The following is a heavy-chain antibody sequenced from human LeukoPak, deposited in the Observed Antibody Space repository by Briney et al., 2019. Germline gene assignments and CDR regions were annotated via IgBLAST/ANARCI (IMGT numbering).Heavy chain of an antibody. CDR1: GFTVSSNY. CDR3: ARAPRGYHLYYFDY. D-gene: IGHD5-18*01. CDR2: IYSGGST. V-gene: IGHV3-66*01. J-gene: IGHJ4*02. Sequence: PGGSLRLSCAASGFTVSSNYMSWVRQAPGKGLKWVSVIYSGGSTYYADSVKGRFTISRDNSKNTLYLQMNSLRAEDTAVYYCARAPRGYHLYYFDYWGQGTLVTVSS.